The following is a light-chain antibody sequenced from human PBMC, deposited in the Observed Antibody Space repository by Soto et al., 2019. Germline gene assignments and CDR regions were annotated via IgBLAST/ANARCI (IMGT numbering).Light chain of an antibody. CDR1: HDISNY. J-gene: IGKJ4*01. V-gene: IGKV1-9*01. CDR2: AAS. CDR3: QQLSTYPST. Sequence: DIQMTQSPSSLSASVGDRVTITCQATHDISNYLNWYQQKPGEAPKLLIFAASTLQSGVPSRFSGSGSGTDFTLTISSLQAEDFATYYCQQLSTYPSTFGGGTKVDIK.